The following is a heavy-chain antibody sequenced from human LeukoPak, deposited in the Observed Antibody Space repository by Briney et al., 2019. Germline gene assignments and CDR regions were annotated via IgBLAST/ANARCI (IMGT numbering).Heavy chain of an antibody. CDR3: ARDVYYDFWSGYYLNYYGMDV. D-gene: IGHD3-3*01. J-gene: IGHJ6*02. Sequence: ASVKVSCKAPGYTFTSYYMHWVRQAPGQGLEWMGIINPSGGSTSYAQKFQGRVTMTRDTSTSTVYMELSSLRSGDTAVYYCARDVYYDFWSGYYLNYYGMDVWGQGTTVTVSS. CDR2: INPSGGST. V-gene: IGHV1-46*01. CDR1: GYTFTSYY.